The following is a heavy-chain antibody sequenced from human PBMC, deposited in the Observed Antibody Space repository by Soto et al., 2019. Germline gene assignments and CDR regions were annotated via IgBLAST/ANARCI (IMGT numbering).Heavy chain of an antibody. CDR1: GGSISSSSYY. CDR3: ARHWGAREAPLSSFDP. V-gene: IGHV4-61*03. D-gene: IGHD3-16*01. Sequence: SETLSLTCTVSGGSISSSSYYWSWIRQPPGKGLEWIGYIHNSGSTNYNPSLKSRVTISVDTSKNHFSLRLSSVTAADTAVYYCARHWGAREAPLSSFDPWGPGTLVTVSS. CDR2: IHNSGST. J-gene: IGHJ5*02.